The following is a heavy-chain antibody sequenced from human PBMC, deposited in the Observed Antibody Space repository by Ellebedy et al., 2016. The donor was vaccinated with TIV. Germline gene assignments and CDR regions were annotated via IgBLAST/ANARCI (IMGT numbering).Heavy chain of an antibody. CDR2: ISCYNGNT. CDR1: GYNFTGYG. Sequence: ASVKVSXXASGYNFTGYGITWVRQAPGQGLEWMGWISCYNGNTNYAQKLQGRVTLTTDTFTSTAYMELRSLRSDDTAVYYCARFGKWLRFPNYYYYGMDVWGQGTTVTVSS. CDR3: ARFGKWLRFPNYYYYGMDV. J-gene: IGHJ6*02. V-gene: IGHV1-18*04. D-gene: IGHD5-12*01.